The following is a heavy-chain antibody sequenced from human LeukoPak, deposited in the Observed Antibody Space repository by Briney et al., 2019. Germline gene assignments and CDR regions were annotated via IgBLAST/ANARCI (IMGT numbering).Heavy chain of an antibody. CDR1: GYTFTGYY. Sequence: ASVKVSCKASGYTFTGYYMHWVRQAPGQGLEWMGWINPNSGGTNYAQKFQGWATMTRDTSISTAYMELSRLRSDDTAVYYCARGGAIVVVVANAFDIWGQGTMVTVSS. CDR3: ARGGAIVVVVANAFDI. J-gene: IGHJ3*02. D-gene: IGHD2-15*01. V-gene: IGHV1-2*04. CDR2: INPNSGGT.